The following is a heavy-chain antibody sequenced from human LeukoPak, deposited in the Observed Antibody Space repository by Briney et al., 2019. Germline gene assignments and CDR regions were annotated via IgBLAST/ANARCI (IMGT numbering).Heavy chain of an antibody. CDR1: GFTFSSYG. CDR2: IWYDGSNK. CDR3: ARDRNLWSGYRYDAFDI. J-gene: IGHJ3*02. Sequence: QPGGSLRLSCAASGFTFSSYGMHWVRQAPGKGLEWVAVIWYDGSNKYYADSVKGRFTISRDNSKNTLYLQMNSLRAEDTAVYYCARDRNLWSGYRYDAFDIWGQGTMVTVSS. D-gene: IGHD3-3*01. V-gene: IGHV3-33*01.